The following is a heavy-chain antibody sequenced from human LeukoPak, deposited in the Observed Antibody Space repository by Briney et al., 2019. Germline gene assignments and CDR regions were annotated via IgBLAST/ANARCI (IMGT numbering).Heavy chain of an antibody. CDR3: ARDKSGYDHSGTYYYYGMDV. Sequence: GGSLRLSCAASGFTFSSYSMNWVRQAPGKGLESVSSIISSISYIYYADSMKGRFTIARNKANNSMYLQLNSLRAEDTAVYYCARDKSGYDHSGTYYYYGMDVWGQGPTVTVSS. V-gene: IGHV3-21*01. J-gene: IGHJ6*02. CDR1: GFTFSSYS. D-gene: IGHD5-12*01. CDR2: IISSISYI.